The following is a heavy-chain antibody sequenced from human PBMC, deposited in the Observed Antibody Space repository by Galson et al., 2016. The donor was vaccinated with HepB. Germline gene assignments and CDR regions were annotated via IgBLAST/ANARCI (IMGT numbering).Heavy chain of an antibody. J-gene: IGHJ3*02. D-gene: IGHD3-10*01. V-gene: IGHV3-21*01. CDR2: ISRGSAYI. Sequence: SLRLSCAASGFTFSSYNLNWVRQAPGKGLEWVSSISRGSAYIYYADSVKGRFTVSRDNAKNSLCLQMHSLRAEDTAVYYCARPRDNYGHAFDIWGPGTLVTVSS. CDR3: ARPRDNYGHAFDI. CDR1: GFTFSSYN.